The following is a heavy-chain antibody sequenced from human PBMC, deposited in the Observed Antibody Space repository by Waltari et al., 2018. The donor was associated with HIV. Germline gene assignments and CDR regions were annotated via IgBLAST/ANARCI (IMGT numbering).Heavy chain of an antibody. J-gene: IGHJ4*02. Sequence: PGGSLRLSCAASGFTFSSYEMNWVRQAPGKGLEWVSYISSSGSTIYYADSVKGRFTISRDNAKNSLYLQMNSLRAEDTAVYYCARADYYDSSGPVYWGQGTLVTVSS. V-gene: IGHV3-48*03. CDR2: ISSSGSTI. CDR3: ARADYYDSSGPVY. CDR1: GFTFSSYE. D-gene: IGHD3-22*01.